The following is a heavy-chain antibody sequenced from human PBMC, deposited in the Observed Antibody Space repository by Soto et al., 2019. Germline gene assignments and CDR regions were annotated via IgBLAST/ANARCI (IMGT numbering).Heavy chain of an antibody. D-gene: IGHD1-26*01. V-gene: IGHV4-39*01. CDR3: ARCSGSPGSYYYYGMDV. J-gene: IGHJ6*02. CDR1: GGSISSSSYY. Sequence: SETLSLTCTVSGGSISSSSYYWGWIRQPPGKGLEWIGSIYYSGSTYYNPSLKSRVTISVDTSKNQFSLKLSSVTAADTAVYYCARCSGSPGSYYYYGMDVWGQGTTVTVSS. CDR2: IYYSGST.